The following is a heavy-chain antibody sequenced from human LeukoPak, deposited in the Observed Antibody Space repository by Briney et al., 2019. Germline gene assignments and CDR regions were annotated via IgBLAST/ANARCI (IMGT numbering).Heavy chain of an antibody. Sequence: GGSLRLSCAASGFAFSTYSMNWVRQAPGKGLEWISYITTSSSTIYYADSVKGRFTISRDNAKNSLYLQMNGLRDEDTAVYYCAKLSYGDNSGYWGQGTLVTVSS. V-gene: IGHV3-48*02. CDR2: ITTSSSTI. CDR3: AKLSYGDNSGY. D-gene: IGHD4-23*01. CDR1: GFAFSTYS. J-gene: IGHJ4*02.